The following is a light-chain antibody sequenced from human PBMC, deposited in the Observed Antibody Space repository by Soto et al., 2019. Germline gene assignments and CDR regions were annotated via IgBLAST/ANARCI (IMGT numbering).Light chain of an antibody. J-gene: IGKJ1*01. CDR2: GAT. V-gene: IGKV3D-15*01. CDR3: QQYNNWKT. CDR1: QSVNIY. Sequence: EIVMTQSPATLSVSPGERATLSCRASQSVNIYLAWYQQKPGQAPRLLIFGATYRATGIPARFSGSGSGTEFNLTISSLQSEDFAVYYCQQYNNWKTFGQGTKVDIK.